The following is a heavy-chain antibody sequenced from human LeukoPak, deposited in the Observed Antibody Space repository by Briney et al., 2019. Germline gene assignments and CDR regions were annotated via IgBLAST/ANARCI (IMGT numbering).Heavy chain of an antibody. V-gene: IGHV3-23*01. J-gene: IGHJ3*02. CDR1: GFTFSSYA. D-gene: IGHD1-26*01. CDR3: ANEGESPQWEPPPAFDI. Sequence: PGGSLRLSCAASGFTFSSYAMSWVRQAPGKGLEWVSAISGSGGSTYYADSVKGRFTISRDNSKNTLYLQMNSLRAEDTAVYYCANEGESPQWEPPPAFDIWGQGTMVTVSS. CDR2: ISGSGGST.